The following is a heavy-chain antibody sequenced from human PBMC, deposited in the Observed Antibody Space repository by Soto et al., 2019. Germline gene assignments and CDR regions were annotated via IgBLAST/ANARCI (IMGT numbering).Heavy chain of an antibody. CDR2: IQEDGSET. CDR1: GFTFTGYW. Sequence: EVQVVESGGGLVQPGGSLRLSCAVSGFTFTGYWMKWVRLAPAKGLEWVATIQEDGSETYYVDSVKGRFTISRDSAKNSVYLQMNGLRVDDTAVYYCASTRGYWGQGTLVTVSA. CDR3: ASTRGY. D-gene: IGHD3-3*01. J-gene: IGHJ4*02. V-gene: IGHV3-7*05.